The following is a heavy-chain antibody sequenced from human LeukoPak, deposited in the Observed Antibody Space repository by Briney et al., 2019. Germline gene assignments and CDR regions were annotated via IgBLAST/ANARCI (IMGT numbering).Heavy chain of an antibody. CDR1: GGSISSSSYY. D-gene: IGHD3-10*01. CDR2: IYYSGST. CDR3: ARHLRGVIPHFDG. Sequence: SETLSLTCTVSGGSISSSSYYWGWIRQPPGKGLEWIGSIYYSGSTHYNPSLKSRVTISADTSKNQFSLRLSSVTAADTAVYYCARHLRGVIPHFDGWGQGNLVTVSS. J-gene: IGHJ4*02. V-gene: IGHV4-39*01.